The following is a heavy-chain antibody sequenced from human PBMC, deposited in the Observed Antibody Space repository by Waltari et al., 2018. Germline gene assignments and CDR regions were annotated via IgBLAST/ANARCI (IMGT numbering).Heavy chain of an antibody. Sequence: QVQLQQWGAGLLKPSETLSLTCAVYGGSFSGYYWCWIRQPPGKGLEWIGEINHSGSTNYNPSLKSRVTISVDTSKNQFSLKLSSVTAADTAVYYCARGTTVTDAFDIWGQGTMVTVSS. D-gene: IGHD4-17*01. CDR2: INHSGST. CDR3: ARGTTVTDAFDI. V-gene: IGHV4-34*01. J-gene: IGHJ3*02. CDR1: GGSFSGYY.